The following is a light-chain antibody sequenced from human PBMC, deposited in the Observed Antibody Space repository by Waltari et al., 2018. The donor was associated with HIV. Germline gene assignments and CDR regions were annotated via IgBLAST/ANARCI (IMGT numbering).Light chain of an antibody. CDR2: GNS. J-gene: IGLJ2*01. CDR1: SSKTGAVYD. V-gene: IGLV1-40*01. Sequence: QSELTQPPSATEAPGQTVPIACTASSSKTGAVYDVHWYQQVPGRAPKVVIYGNSNRPSGVPDRFSGSKSGSSASLVITGLQSEDEADYYCQSYDSNLSGLFGGGTKVTVL. CDR3: QSYDSNLSGL.